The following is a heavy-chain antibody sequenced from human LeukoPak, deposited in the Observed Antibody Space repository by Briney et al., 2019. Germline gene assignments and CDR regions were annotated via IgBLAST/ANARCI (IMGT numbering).Heavy chain of an antibody. D-gene: IGHD3-9*01. Sequence: GASVKVSCKASGGTFSSYAISWVRQAPGQGLEWMGIINPSGGSTSYAQKFQGRVTMTRDTSTSTVYMELSSLRSEDTAVYYCARGQGQPVLRYFDWLLATDAYGMDVWGQGTTVTASS. CDR1: GGTFSSYA. V-gene: IGHV1-46*01. CDR2: INPSGGST. CDR3: ARGQGQPVLRYFDWLLATDAYGMDV. J-gene: IGHJ6*02.